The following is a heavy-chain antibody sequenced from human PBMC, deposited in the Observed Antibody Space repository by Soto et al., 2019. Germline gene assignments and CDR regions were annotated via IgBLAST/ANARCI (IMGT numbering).Heavy chain of an antibody. V-gene: IGHV3-30-3*01. D-gene: IGHD6-13*01. CDR1: GFTFSSYA. Sequence: GGSLRLSCAASGFTFSSYAMHWARQAPGKGLEWVAVISYDGSNKYYADSVKGRFTISRDNSKNTLYLQMNSLRAEDTAVYYCARDREAAAGPLDYWGQGTLVTVSS. J-gene: IGHJ4*02. CDR2: ISYDGSNK. CDR3: ARDREAAAGPLDY.